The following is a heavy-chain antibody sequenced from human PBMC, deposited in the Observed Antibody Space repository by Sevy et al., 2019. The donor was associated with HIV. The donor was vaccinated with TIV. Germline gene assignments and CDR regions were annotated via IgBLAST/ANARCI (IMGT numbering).Heavy chain of an antibody. Sequence: GGSLRLSCAASGFIFNGYVMSWVRQAPGKGLEGVSGISGSGGSTYYADSVRGRFIISRDNYKNTLYLEMNSLRAEDTAVYYCAKASSIAAGFDYWGQGTLVTVSS. CDR1: GFIFNGYV. CDR3: AKASSIAAGFDY. V-gene: IGHV3-23*01. CDR2: ISGSGGST. D-gene: IGHD6-6*01. J-gene: IGHJ4*02.